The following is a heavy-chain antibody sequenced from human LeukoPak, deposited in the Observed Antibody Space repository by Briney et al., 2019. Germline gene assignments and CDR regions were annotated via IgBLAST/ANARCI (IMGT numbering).Heavy chain of an antibody. CDR3: AKAEGQYCSSTSCAGPFDY. CDR2: ISGSGGST. J-gene: IGHJ4*02. D-gene: IGHD2-2*01. V-gene: IGHV3-23*01. CDR1: GFTFSSYA. Sequence: GGSLRLSCAASGFTFSSYAMNWVRQAPGKGLEWVSAISGSGGSTYYADSVKGRFTISRDNSKNTLYLQMNSLRAEDTAVYYCAKAEGQYCSSTSCAGPFDYWGQGTLVTVSS.